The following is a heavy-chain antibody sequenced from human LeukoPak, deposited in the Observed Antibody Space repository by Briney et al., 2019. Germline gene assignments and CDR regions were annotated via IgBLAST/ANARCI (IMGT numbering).Heavy chain of an antibody. CDR3: ASSGWTDRYYLDY. CDR2: INPNSGGT. D-gene: IGHD6-19*01. V-gene: IGHV1-2*06. Sequence: ASVKVSCKASGYTFTGYYMHWVRQAPGQGLEWMGRINPNSGGTNYAQKFQGRVTMTRDTSISTAYMELSRLRSDDTAVYYCASSGWTDRYYLDYWGQGTLVTVST. J-gene: IGHJ4*02. CDR1: GYTFTGYY.